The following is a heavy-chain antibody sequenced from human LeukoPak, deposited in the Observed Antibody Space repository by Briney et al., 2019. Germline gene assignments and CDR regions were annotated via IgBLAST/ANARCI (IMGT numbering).Heavy chain of an antibody. D-gene: IGHD4-17*01. Sequence: HGESLQISCKGSGYSFTSYWNAWVRQMPREGMEWMGITFPGDSDTRYSSSFQGQVIISADKSISTAYLQWNSLKASDTAMYYCARTTVSDYWGQGSLVTVSS. CDR3: ARTTVSDY. CDR2: TFPGDSDT. J-gene: IGHJ4*02. V-gene: IGHV5-51*01. CDR1: GYSFTSYW.